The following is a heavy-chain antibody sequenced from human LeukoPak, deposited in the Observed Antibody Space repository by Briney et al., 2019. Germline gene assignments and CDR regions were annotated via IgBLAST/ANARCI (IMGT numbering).Heavy chain of an antibody. J-gene: IGHJ4*02. CDR2: IYYSGST. V-gene: IGHV4-39*07. D-gene: IGHD5-12*01. Sequence: SETLSLTCTVSGGSISSSSYYWGWIRQPPGKGLEWIGSIYYSGSTYYSPSLKSRVTISVDTSKNQFSLKLSSVTAADTAVYYCAKEKLSGYDFGFSDYWGQGTLVTVSS. CDR3: AKEKLSGYDFGFSDY. CDR1: GGSISSSSYY.